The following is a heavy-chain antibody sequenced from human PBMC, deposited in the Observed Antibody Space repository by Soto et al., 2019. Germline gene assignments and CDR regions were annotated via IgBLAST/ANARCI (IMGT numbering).Heavy chain of an antibody. D-gene: IGHD6-19*01. V-gene: IGHV1-2*02. CDR1: GYTFTDYY. J-gene: IGHJ6*02. Sequence: GASVKVSCKASGYTFTDYYMHWVRQAPGQGLEWMGWINPNSGGTNYAQKFQGRVAMTRDTSITTAYMEVSSLRSDDTAVYYCARIAVAGYLFHQGMDVGGQGTTVTV. CDR2: INPNSGGT. CDR3: ARIAVAGYLFHQGMDV.